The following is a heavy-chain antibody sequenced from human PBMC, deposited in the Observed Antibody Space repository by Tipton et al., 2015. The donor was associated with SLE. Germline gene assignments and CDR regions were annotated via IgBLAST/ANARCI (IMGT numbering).Heavy chain of an antibody. J-gene: IGHJ4*02. CDR2: INHSGST. D-gene: IGHD1-1*01. Sequence: AGLVKPSETLSLTCAVYGGSFSGYYWSWIRQPPGKGLEWIGEINHSGSTNYNPSLKSRVTISVDTSKNQFSLKLSSVTAADTAVYYCARGGMEDYWGQGTLVTVSS. CDR3: ARGGMEDY. V-gene: IGHV4-34*01. CDR1: GGSFSGYY.